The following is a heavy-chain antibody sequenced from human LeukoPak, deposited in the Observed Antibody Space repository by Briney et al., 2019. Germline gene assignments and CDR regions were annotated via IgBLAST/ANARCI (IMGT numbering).Heavy chain of an antibody. CDR1: GGTFSSYA. Sequence: SVKVSCKASGGTFSSYAISWVRQAPGQGLEWMGGIIPIFGTANYAQKFQGRVTIIADESTSTAYMELRSLRSDDTAVYYCARDEDRTYFDYWGQGTLVTVSS. V-gene: IGHV1-69*13. D-gene: IGHD1-14*01. CDR2: IIPIFGTA. CDR3: ARDEDRTYFDY. J-gene: IGHJ4*02.